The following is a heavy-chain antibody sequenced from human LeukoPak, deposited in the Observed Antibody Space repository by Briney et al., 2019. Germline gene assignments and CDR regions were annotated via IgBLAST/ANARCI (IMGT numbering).Heavy chain of an antibody. CDR1: GFTFTSFW. Sequence: GGSLRLSCAASGFTFTSFWMSWVRQAPGKGLEWVAYIKKDGSEKYYVDSVKGRFTISRDNAKNSLYLQMNSLRAEDTAVYYCARDRVLLWFGRPKDFDYWGQGTLVTVSS. J-gene: IGHJ4*02. CDR2: IKKDGSEK. D-gene: IGHD3-10*01. CDR3: ARDRVLLWFGRPKDFDY. V-gene: IGHV3-7*03.